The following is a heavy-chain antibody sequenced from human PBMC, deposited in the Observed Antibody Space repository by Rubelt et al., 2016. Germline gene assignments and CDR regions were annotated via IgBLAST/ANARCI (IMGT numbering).Heavy chain of an antibody. CDR3: ARADYYDSSGYHNWFDP. V-gene: IGHV4-39*07. J-gene: IGHJ5*02. D-gene: IGHD3-22*01. Sequence: QLQLQESGPGLVKLSETLSLTCTVSGGSISSSSYYWGWIRQPPGKGLEWIGSIYYSGSTYYNPSLKSRVTVSVCRSKNQFSLKLSSVTAADTAVYYWARADYYDSSGYHNWFDPWGQGTLVTVSS. CDR1: GGSISSSSYY. CDR2: IYYSGST.